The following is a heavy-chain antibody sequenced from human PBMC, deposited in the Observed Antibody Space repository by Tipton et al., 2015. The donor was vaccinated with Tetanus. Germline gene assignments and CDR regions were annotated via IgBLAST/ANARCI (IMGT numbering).Heavy chain of an antibody. CDR3: ASTNPQYSYTDY. CDR1: GGSISSSSYY. D-gene: IGHD5-18*01. J-gene: IGHJ4*02. V-gene: IGHV4-39*01. Sequence: TLSLTCTVSGGSISSSSYYWGWIRQPPGKGLEWIGSIYYSGSTYYNPSHKSRVTISEDTSKNQFSLKLSSVTAADTAVYYCASTNPQYSYTDYWGQGTLVTVSS. CDR2: IYYSGST.